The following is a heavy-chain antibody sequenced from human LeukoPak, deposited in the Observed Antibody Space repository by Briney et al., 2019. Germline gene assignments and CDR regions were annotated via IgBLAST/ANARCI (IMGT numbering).Heavy chain of an antibody. Sequence: PGGSLRLSCAASGFTFSNYGMTWVRQAPGKGLEWVSTIVGRNGDTYYTDSVKGRFTISRDISKNSLYLQMNSLRAEDTAVYYCARCSGGSTYHSDDYWGQGTLVTVSS. CDR3: ARCSGGSTYHSDDY. CDR2: IVGRNGDT. J-gene: IGHJ4*02. D-gene: IGHD2-15*01. CDR1: GFTFSNYG. V-gene: IGHV3-23*01.